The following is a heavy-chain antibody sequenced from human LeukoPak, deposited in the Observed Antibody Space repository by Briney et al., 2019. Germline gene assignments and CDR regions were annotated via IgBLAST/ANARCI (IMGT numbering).Heavy chain of an antibody. CDR3: AKDRSSSWSEPYFDY. CDR2: ISGSGGST. V-gene: IGHV3-23*01. J-gene: IGHJ4*02. Sequence: PGGSLRLSCAASGFTFSSYAMSWVRQAPGKGLEWVSAISGSGGSTYYADSVKGRFTISRDNSKNTLYLQMNSLRAEDTAVYYCAKDRSSSWSEPYFDYWGQGTLVTVSS. CDR1: GFTFSSYA. D-gene: IGHD6-13*01.